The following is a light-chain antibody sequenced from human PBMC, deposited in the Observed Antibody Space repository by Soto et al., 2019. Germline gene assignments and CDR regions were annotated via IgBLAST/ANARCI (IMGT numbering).Light chain of an antibody. CDR1: QSISTY. Sequence: DIHMTQSPSTLSASVGDRVTITCRASQSISTYLAWYRHKPGEAPKLLIYKASTLERGVPSRFSGSGSGTDFTLTISSLQPDDFATYYCQPYNSDSRTFGQGTKVDIK. J-gene: IGKJ1*01. CDR2: KAS. V-gene: IGKV1-5*03. CDR3: QPYNSDSRT.